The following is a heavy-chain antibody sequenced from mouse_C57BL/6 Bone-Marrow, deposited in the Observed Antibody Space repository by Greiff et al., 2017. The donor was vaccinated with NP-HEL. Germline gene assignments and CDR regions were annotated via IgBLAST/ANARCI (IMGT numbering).Heavy chain of an antibody. J-gene: IGHJ2*01. CDR2: INPYNGGT. D-gene: IGHD1-1*01. CDR1: GYTFTDYY. V-gene: IGHV1-19*01. Sequence: VQLKESGPVLVKPGASVKMSCKASGYTFTDYYMNWVKQSHGKSLEWIGVINPYNGGTSYNQKFKGKATLTVDKSSSTAYMELNSLTSEDSAVYYCARAGYYGSDDYWGQGTTLTVSS. CDR3: ARAGYYGSDDY.